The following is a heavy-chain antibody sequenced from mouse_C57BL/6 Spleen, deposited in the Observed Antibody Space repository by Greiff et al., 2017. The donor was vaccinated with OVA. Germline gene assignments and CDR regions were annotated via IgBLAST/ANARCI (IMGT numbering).Heavy chain of an antibody. D-gene: IGHD1-1*01. CDR3: ARSTTVVARYFDV. J-gene: IGHJ1*03. Sequence: QLQQPGAELVRPGSSVKLSCKASGYTFTSYWMDWVKQRPGQGLEWIGNIYPSDSETHYNQKFKDKATLTVDKSSSTAYMQLSSLTSEDSAVYYCARSTTVVARYFDVWGTGTTVTVSS. CDR2: IYPSDSET. V-gene: IGHV1-61*01. CDR1: GYTFTSYW.